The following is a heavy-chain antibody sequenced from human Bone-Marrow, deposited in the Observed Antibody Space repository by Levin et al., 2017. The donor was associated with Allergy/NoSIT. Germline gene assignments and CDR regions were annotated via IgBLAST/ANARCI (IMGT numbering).Heavy chain of an antibody. Sequence: SCAASGFTFTNYAMSWVRQAPGGGLYWVSSISGSGAGTYYGDSVRGRFSISRDNSNNTLFLQINSLRADDTAIYYCARGRYVSRRPTHPFDFWRQGTLVTVSS. J-gene: IGHJ3*01. CDR1: GFTFTNYA. V-gene: IGHV3-23*01. CDR2: ISGSGAGT. CDR3: ARGRYVSRRPTHPFDF. D-gene: IGHD3-16*01.